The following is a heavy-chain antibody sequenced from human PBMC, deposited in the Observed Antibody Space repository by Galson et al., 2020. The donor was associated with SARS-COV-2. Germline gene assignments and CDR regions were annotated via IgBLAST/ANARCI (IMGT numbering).Heavy chain of an antibody. CDR1: GGSLSGYY. CDR2: INSSGGT. V-gene: IGHV4-34*01. Sequence: SETLSLTCAVYGGSLSGYYWSWIRQSPGKGLEWIGEINSSGGTNYNPSLKSRVTISVDTSKNQFSLKVTSVTAADTTVYYCARGFCSGYNCYGWGNYKPHFFDSWGQGTLVTISS. D-gene: IGHD3-3*01. CDR3: ARGFCSGYNCYGWGNYKPHFFDS. J-gene: IGHJ4*02.